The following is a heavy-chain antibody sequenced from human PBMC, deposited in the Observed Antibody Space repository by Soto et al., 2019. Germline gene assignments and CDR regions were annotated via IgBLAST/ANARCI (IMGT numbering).Heavy chain of an antibody. Sequence: GASVKVSCKASGYTFTSYGISWVRQAPGQGLEWMGWISAYNGNTNYAQSLQGRVTMTTDTSTTTAYMEMRSLKSDDTAVYYCAVTIIAVGGSGYYGLDVWGQGTTVTVSS. CDR2: ISAYNGNT. CDR1: GYTFTSYG. J-gene: IGHJ6*02. CDR3: AVTIIAVGGSGYYGLDV. D-gene: IGHD6-19*01. V-gene: IGHV1-18*01.